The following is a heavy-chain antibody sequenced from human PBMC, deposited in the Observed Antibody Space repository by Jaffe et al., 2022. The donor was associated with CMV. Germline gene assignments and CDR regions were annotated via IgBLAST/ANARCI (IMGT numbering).Heavy chain of an antibody. CDR1: GGSISSYY. J-gene: IGHJ3*02. D-gene: IGHD3-9*01. Sequence: QVQLQESGPGLVKPSETLSLTCTVSGGSISSYYWSWIRQPPGKGLEWIGYIYYSGSTNYNPSLKSRVTISVDTSKNQFSLKLSSVTAADTAVYYCASKLSYDILTGPDAFDIWGQGTMVTVSS. V-gene: IGHV4-59*01. CDR2: IYYSGST. CDR3: ASKLSYDILTGPDAFDI.